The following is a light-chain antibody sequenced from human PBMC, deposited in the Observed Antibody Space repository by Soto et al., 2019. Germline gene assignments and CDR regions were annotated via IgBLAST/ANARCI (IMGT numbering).Light chain of an antibody. V-gene: IGKV3-15*01. J-gene: IGKJ1*01. Sequence: EIVMTQSPDTMYVSPGERATLSCRASQNVGRNVAWYQQRPGQAPRLLIHGTSTRVADIPAGFSGCVSGTEFTLTIISLQTEDFVFYSGKHRHSSPMSFGQGTTV. CDR3: KHRHSSPMS. CDR2: GTS. CDR1: QNVGRN.